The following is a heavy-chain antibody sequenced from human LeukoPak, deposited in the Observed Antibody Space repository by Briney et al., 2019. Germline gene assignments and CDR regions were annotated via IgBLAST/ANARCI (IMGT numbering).Heavy chain of an antibody. CDR1: GGSISSYY. Sequence: SETLSLTCTDPGGSISSYYWCWIRQPPGKGLEWVGYIYYSGSTNYNPSLKSRVTISVDTSKTQFSLKLSSVTAADTAVYYCARHGKMRQWLVRVSYYGMDVWGQGTTVTVSS. J-gene: IGHJ6*02. CDR3: ARHGKMRQWLVRVSYYGMDV. D-gene: IGHD6-19*01. V-gene: IGHV4-59*08. CDR2: IYYSGST.